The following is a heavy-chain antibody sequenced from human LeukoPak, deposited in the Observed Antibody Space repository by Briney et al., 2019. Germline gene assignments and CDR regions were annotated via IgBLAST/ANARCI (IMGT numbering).Heavy chain of an antibody. CDR2: IWYDGSNK. Sequence: PGRSLRLSCAASGFTFSSYGMHWVRQAPGKGLEWVAVIWYDGSNKYYADSVKGRFTISRDNSKNTLYLQMNSLRAEDTAVYYCAKGRGQSYPHYYFDSWGQGTLVTVSS. V-gene: IGHV3-33*06. CDR1: GFTFSSYG. CDR3: AKGRGQSYPHYYFDS. J-gene: IGHJ4*02. D-gene: IGHD5-18*01.